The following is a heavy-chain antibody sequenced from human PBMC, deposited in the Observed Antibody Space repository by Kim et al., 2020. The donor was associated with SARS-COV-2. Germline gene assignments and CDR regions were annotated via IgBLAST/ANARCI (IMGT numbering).Heavy chain of an antibody. J-gene: IGHJ4*02. CDR2: IYYSGST. CDR3: ARFPGTTVTTWYFDY. V-gene: IGHV4-31*03. CDR1: GGSISSGGYY. Sequence: SETLSLTCTVSGGSISSGGYYWSWIRQHPGKGLEWIGYIYYSGSTYYNPSLKSRVTISVDTSKNQFSLKLSSVTAADTAVYYCARFPGTTVTTWYFDYWGQGTLVTVSS. D-gene: IGHD4-17*01.